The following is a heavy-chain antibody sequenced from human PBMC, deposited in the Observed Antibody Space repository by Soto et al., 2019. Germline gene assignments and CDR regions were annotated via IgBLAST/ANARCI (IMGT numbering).Heavy chain of an antibody. CDR2: ISGSGGST. CDR1: GFTFSSYA. CDR3: AKGRGPDSSPGHYYYYYMDV. Sequence: GGSLRLSCAASGFTFSSYAMSWVRQAPGKGLEWVSAISGSGGSTYYADSVKGRFTISRDNSKNTLYLQMNSLRAEDTAVYYCAKGRGPDSSPGHYYYYYMDVWGKGTTVTVSS. D-gene: IGHD6-13*01. J-gene: IGHJ6*03. V-gene: IGHV3-23*01.